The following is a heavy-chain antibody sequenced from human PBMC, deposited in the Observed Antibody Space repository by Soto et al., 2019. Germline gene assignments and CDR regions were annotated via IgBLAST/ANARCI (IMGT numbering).Heavy chain of an antibody. CDR2: IYTSGST. CDR3: AREFPYYGSGSCLYGMGV. D-gene: IGHD3-10*01. V-gene: IGHV4-4*07. CDR1: GGSISSYY. Sequence: QVQLQESGPGLVKPSETLSLTCTVSGGSISSYYWSWIRQPAGKGLEWIGRIYTSGSTNYNPSLKSRVTMSVDTSKNRLSLRLSSVTAADTAVYYCAREFPYYGSGSCLYGMGVWGQGTTVTVSS. J-gene: IGHJ6*02.